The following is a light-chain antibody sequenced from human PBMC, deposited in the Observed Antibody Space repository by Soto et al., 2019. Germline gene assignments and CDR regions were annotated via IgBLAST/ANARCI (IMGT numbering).Light chain of an antibody. V-gene: IGLV2-14*03. J-gene: IGLJ6*01. CDR1: SIDIGHYDY. CDR3: CSLTTSYSDV. CDR2: HVT. Sequence: LDRVAKLSGSTGQSITISRLESSIDIGHYDYVSWYQLHPGKAPKLMIYHVTYRPSGVSNRYSGSKSGNSASLTISRRQADDDFEYYCCSLTTSYSDVFGSGTKV.